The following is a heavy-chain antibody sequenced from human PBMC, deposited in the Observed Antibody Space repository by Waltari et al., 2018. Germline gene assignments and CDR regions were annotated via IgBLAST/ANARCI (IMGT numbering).Heavy chain of an antibody. CDR3: ARHPAMTIMLWYFDL. CDR2: IYYSGST. CDR1: GGSIRSRRYY. Sequence: QLQLQESGPGLVKPSETLSLTCTVPGGSIRSRRYYWGWSRQPPGKGLGWIGSIYYSGSTYYNPSLKSRVTISVDTSKNQFSLKLSSVTAADTAVYYCARHPAMTIMLWYFDLWGRGTLVTVSS. V-gene: IGHV4-39*01. D-gene: IGHD2-8*01. J-gene: IGHJ2*01.